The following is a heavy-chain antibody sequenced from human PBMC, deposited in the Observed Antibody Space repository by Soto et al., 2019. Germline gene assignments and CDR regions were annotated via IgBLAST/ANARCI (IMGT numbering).Heavy chain of an antibody. J-gene: IGHJ5*02. CDR3: ARPVDSSSWPNWFDP. CDR2: IIPIFGTA. Sequence: SVKVSCKASGGTFSSYAISWVRQAPGQGLEWMGGIIPIFGTANYAQKFQGRVTITADESTSTAYMELSSLRSEDTAVYYCARPVDSSSWPNWFDPWGQGTLVTVSS. D-gene: IGHD6-13*01. V-gene: IGHV1-69*13. CDR1: GGTFSSYA.